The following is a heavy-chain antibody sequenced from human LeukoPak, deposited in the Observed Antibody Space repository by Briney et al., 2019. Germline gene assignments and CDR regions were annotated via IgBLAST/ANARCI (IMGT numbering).Heavy chain of an antibody. J-gene: IGHJ4*02. CDR2: ISGSSSDI. D-gene: IGHD1-26*01. CDR3: ARRGYHDYSGFDY. Sequence: GGSLRLSCAASGFTFSSYSMNWVRQAPGKGLEWVSSISGSSSDIYYADSVKGRFTISRDNAKNSLYLQMKSLRAEDTAVYYCARRGYHDYSGFDYWGQGTLVTVSS. V-gene: IGHV3-21*01. CDR1: GFTFSSYS.